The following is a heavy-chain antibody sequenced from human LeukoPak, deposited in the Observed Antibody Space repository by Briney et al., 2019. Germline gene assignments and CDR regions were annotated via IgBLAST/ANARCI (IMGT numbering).Heavy chain of an antibody. V-gene: IGHV3-11*01. CDR2: ITRSGNTI. D-gene: IGHD3-9*01. J-gene: IGHJ4*02. CDR1: GFTFSDYY. Sequence: GGSLRLSCAASGFTFSDYYMSWIRQAPGKGLEWVSYITRSGNTIYYADSVKGRFTISRDNAKKTLYLQMNSLRAEDTALYYCARESWLFPPDYWGQGTLVTVSS. CDR3: ARESWLFPPDY.